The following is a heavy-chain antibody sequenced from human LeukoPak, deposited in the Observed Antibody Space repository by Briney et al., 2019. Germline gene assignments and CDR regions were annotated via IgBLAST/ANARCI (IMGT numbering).Heavy chain of an antibody. J-gene: IGHJ6*04. Sequence: SQTLSLTCTVSIGFISSGGYYWSWIRQHPGKGLEWIGYIYYSGSTYYNPSLKSRVTISVDTSKNQFSLKLSSVTAADTAVYYCARKRSGVYGMDVWGKGTTVTVSS. D-gene: IGHD1-26*01. V-gene: IGHV4-31*03. CDR2: IYYSGST. CDR1: IGFISSGGYY. CDR3: ARKRSGVYGMDV.